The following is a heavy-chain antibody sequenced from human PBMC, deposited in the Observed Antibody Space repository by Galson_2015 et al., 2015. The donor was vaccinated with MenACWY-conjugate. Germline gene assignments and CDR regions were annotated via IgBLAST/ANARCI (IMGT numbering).Heavy chain of an antibody. D-gene: IGHD6-13*01. CDR3: ARGGERLGAADDNWFDP. V-gene: IGHV3-74*01. J-gene: IGHJ5*02. CDR2: INSDGSST. Sequence: SLRLSCAASGFTFSSYAMHWVRQGPGKGLVWVSRINSDGSSTYYADSVKGRFTVSRDNAKNTLYLQMNSLRAEDTAVYYCARGGERLGAADDNWFDPWGQGTLVTVSS. CDR1: GFTFSSYA.